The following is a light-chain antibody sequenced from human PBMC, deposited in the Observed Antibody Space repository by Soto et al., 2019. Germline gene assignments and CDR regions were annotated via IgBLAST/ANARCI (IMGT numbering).Light chain of an antibody. CDR3: CSYTTSNTRQIV. Sequence: QSVLTQPASVSGCPGQSITISCTGTSSDVGGYNYVSWYQQQPGKAPKFMIYDVSNRPSGVSNRFSGSKSGNTASLTISGLQAEDEADYYCCSYTTSNTRQIVFGTGTKVTVL. J-gene: IGLJ1*01. V-gene: IGLV2-14*01. CDR1: SSDVGGYNY. CDR2: DVS.